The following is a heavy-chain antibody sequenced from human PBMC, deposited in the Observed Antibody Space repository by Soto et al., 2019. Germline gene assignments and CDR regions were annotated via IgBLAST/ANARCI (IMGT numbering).Heavy chain of an antibody. CDR1: GFTFSSYA. CDR3: ARAIR. D-gene: IGHD3-3*01. V-gene: IGHV3-30-3*01. J-gene: IGHJ4*02. Sequence: QVQLVESGGGVVQPGRSPRLSCAASGFTFSSYAMHWVRQAPGKGLEWVAVISYDGSNKYYADSVKGRFTISRDNSKNTLYLQMNSLRAEDTAVYYCARAIRWGQGTLVTVSS. CDR2: ISYDGSNK.